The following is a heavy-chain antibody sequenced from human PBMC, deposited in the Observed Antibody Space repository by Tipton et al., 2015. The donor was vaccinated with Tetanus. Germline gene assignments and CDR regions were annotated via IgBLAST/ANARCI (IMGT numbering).Heavy chain of an antibody. CDR1: GFTFSDYY. V-gene: IGHV3-11*04. CDR3: ARGRKGAPHFFDL. D-gene: IGHD2-15*01. Sequence: SLRLSCVASGFTFSDYYMIWIRQSPGKGLEWLSYMRGSGYFIDYADCVKGRFIISRENASNALYLQMNSLIGDDTAGYYCARGRKGAPHFFDLWGRGTLLALSS. CDR2: MRGSGYFI. J-gene: IGHJ4*02.